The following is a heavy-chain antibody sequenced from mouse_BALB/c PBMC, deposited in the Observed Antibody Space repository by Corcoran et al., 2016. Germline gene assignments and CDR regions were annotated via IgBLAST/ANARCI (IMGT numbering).Heavy chain of an antibody. J-gene: IGHJ3*01. CDR2: INTYTGEP. Sequence: QIQLVQSGPELKKPGETVKISCKASGYTFTNYGMNWVKPAPGKGLKWMGWINTYTGEPTYADDFKGRFAFSLETSASTAYLQINNLKNEDTATYFCASDPSWFAYWGQGTLVTVSA. CDR1: GYTFTNYG. V-gene: IGHV9-3-1*01. CDR3: ASDPSWFAY.